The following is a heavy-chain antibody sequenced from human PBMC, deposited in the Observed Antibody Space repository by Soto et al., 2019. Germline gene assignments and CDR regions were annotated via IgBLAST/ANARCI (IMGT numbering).Heavy chain of an antibody. CDR3: ARTSHKNYGGNLDY. J-gene: IGHJ4*02. Sequence: SETLSLTCTVSGGSISSGGYYWSWIRQHPGKGLEWIGYIYYSGSTYYNPSLKSRVTISVDTSKNQFSLKLSSVTAADTAVYYCARTSHKNYGGNLDYWGQGILVTVSS. D-gene: IGHD4-17*01. V-gene: IGHV4-31*03. CDR2: IYYSGST. CDR1: GGSISSGGYY.